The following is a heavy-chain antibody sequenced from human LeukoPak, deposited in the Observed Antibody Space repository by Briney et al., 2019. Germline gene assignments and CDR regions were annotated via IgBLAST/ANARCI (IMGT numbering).Heavy chain of an antibody. CDR3: ARKGGYSSGYYY. V-gene: IGHV3-7*01. Sequence: GGSLRLSCAASGFTFSDYWMTWVRQAPGKGLEWVANIKQDGSEKDYVDSVKGRFTISRDNAKNSLYLQMDSLRVEDTAVYYCARKGGYSSGYYYWGQGALVTVSS. D-gene: IGHD3-22*01. CDR2: IKQDGSEK. J-gene: IGHJ4*02. CDR1: GFTFSDYW.